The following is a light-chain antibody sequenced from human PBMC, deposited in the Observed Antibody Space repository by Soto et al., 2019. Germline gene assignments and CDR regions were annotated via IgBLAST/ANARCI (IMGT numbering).Light chain of an antibody. Sequence: NFMLTQPHSVSASPGKTVTISCTRSSGSIAINFVQWYQQRPGSAPTTVIYEDNQRPSGVPDRFSGSIDSSSNSASLTISGLQTEDEADYYCQSDDSTNVIFGGGTKPTVL. J-gene: IGLJ2*01. V-gene: IGLV6-57*04. CDR1: SGSIAINF. CDR3: QSDDSTNVI. CDR2: EDN.